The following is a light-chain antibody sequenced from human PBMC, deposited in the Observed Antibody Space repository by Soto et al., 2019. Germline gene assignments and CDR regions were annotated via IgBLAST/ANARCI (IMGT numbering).Light chain of an antibody. Sequence: QSVLTQPPSVSAAPGQKVTISCSGSSSNIGDNYVSWYQQLPGTAPKLLLYDNNKRPSVIPDRFSGSKSGTSATLDITGLQTGDEADYYCLTWDSSLSVGRLGGGTKVTVL. CDR2: DNN. J-gene: IGLJ2*01. V-gene: IGLV1-51*01. CDR3: LTWDSSLSVGR. CDR1: SSNIGDNY.